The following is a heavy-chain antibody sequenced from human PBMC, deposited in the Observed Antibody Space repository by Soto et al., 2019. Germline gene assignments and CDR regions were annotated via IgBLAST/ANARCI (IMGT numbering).Heavy chain of an antibody. Sequence: SLRLSCASSGFTFSSYAMHWVRQAPGKGLEWVAVISYDGSNKYYADSVKGRFTISRDNSKNTLYLQMNSLRAEDTAVYYCARDRSVTTYYYYGMDVWGQGTTVTVSS. CDR3: ARDRSVTTYYYYGMDV. J-gene: IGHJ6*02. D-gene: IGHD4-4*01. V-gene: IGHV3-30-3*01. CDR1: GFTFSSYA. CDR2: ISYDGSNK.